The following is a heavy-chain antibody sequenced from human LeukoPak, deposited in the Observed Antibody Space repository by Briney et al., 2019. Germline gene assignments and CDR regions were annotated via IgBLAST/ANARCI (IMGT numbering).Heavy chain of an antibody. CDR1: GGSISTYY. CDR2: IYLSGTT. V-gene: IGHV4-59*08. D-gene: IGHD3-16*02. Sequence: SETLSLTRTVSGGSISTYYWSWIRQPPGRGLEWIGYIYLSGTTMYTPSLKSRVTISVDTSKNQFFLKMSSGTAADTAVYYCARHIGGGIEDMDVWGKGTTVTVSS. CDR3: ARHIGGGIEDMDV. J-gene: IGHJ6*03.